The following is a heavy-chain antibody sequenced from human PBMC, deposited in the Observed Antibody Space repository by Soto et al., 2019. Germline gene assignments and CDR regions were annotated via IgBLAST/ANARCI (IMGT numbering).Heavy chain of an antibody. CDR2: VDPEDGET. J-gene: IGHJ4*02. V-gene: IGHV1-69-2*01. D-gene: IGHD1-7*01. Sequence: ASVKVSCKVSGYTFTDYYMHWVQQAPGKGLEWMGLVDPEDGETIYAEKFQGRVTITADTSTDTAYMELSSLRSEDTAVYYCATAPNNWNYGEGYFDYWGQGTLVTVSS. CDR1: GYTFTDYY. CDR3: ATAPNNWNYGEGYFDY.